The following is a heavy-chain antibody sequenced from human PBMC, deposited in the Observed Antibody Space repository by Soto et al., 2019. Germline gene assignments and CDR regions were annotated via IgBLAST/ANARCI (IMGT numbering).Heavy chain of an antibody. Sequence: GGSLRLSCVTYGFTFSSYGMHWVRQAPGKGLEWVAVIWYDGSNKYYADSVKGRFTISRDNSKNTLYLQMNSLRAEDTAVYYCARDGVGDYVWGSYRSLDYWGQGTLVTVSS. V-gene: IGHV3-33*01. J-gene: IGHJ4*02. CDR2: IWYDGSNK. CDR1: GFTFSSYG. D-gene: IGHD3-16*02. CDR3: ARDGVGDYVWGSYRSLDY.